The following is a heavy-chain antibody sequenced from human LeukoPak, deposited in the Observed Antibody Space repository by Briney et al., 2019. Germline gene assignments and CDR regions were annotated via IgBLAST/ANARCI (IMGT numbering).Heavy chain of an antibody. CDR2: IYPGDSDT. CDR3: ARRVRSANWYFDL. J-gene: IGHJ2*01. CDR1: GYSFSSYW. Sequence: GESLKISCKGSGYSFSSYWIGWVHQMPGKGLEWIGVIYPGDSDTRYSPSFHGQVTISADKSLSTAHLQWSSLKASDTAMYYCARRVRSANWYFDLWGRGTLVTVSS. V-gene: IGHV5-51*07.